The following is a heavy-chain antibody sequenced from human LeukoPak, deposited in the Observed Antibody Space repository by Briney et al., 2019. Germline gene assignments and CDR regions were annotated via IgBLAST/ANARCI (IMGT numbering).Heavy chain of an antibody. V-gene: IGHV3-21*01. CDR1: GFSFSSYW. CDR3: ASELYCSSTSCYIFDY. Sequence: GGSLRLSCAASGFSFSSYWIHWVRQAPGKGLEWVSSISSSSSYIYYADSVKGRFTISRDNAKNSLYLQMNSLRAEDTAVYYCASELYCSSTSCYIFDYWGQGTLVTVSS. J-gene: IGHJ4*02. D-gene: IGHD2-2*02. CDR2: ISSSSSYI.